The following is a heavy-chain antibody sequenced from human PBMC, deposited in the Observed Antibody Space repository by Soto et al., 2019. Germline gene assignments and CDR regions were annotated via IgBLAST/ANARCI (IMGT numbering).Heavy chain of an antibody. CDR2: IYYSGST. J-gene: IGHJ3*02. D-gene: IGHD2-2*01. CDR1: GGSISSGGYY. V-gene: IGHV4-31*03. Sequence: TLSLTCTVSGGSISSGGYYWSWIRQHPGKGLEWIGYIYYSGSTYYNPSLKSRVTISVDTSKNQFSLKLSSVTAADTAVYYCARVEGSYCSSTSCPEPVDALDIWGQGTMVT. CDR3: ARVEGSYCSSTSCPEPVDALDI.